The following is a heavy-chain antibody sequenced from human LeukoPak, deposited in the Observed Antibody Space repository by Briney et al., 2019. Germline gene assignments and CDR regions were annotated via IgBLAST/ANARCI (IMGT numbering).Heavy chain of an antibody. CDR2: ISPSGGST. Sequence: GASVKVSCKAFGYTFTSNYMHWVRQAPGQGPEWMGVISPSGGSTTYAQKFQGRVTLTRDMSTSTDYLELSSLRSEDTAVYYCARDGYNPVAFDIWGQGTVVTVSS. V-gene: IGHV1-46*01. D-gene: IGHD5-24*01. J-gene: IGHJ3*02. CDR3: ARDGYNPVAFDI. CDR1: GYTFTSNY.